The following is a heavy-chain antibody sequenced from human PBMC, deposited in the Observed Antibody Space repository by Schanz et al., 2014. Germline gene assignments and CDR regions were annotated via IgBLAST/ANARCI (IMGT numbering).Heavy chain of an antibody. CDR2: IWYDGSNT. CDR1: GFTFSSYG. V-gene: IGHV3-30*02. CDR3: IRGDIMVVPVAHF. Sequence: GQLVESGGGLVQPGGSLRLSCAASGFTFSSYGMHWVRQAPGKGLEWVAIIWYDGSNTYHADSVKGRFTISRDNSKNTLYLQMNSLRAEDTAVYYCIRGDIMVVPVAHFWGQGILVTVSS. D-gene: IGHD2-2*01. J-gene: IGHJ4*02.